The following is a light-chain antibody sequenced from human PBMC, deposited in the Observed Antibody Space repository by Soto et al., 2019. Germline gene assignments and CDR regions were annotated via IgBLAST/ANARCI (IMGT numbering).Light chain of an antibody. Sequence: DIVLTQSPGTLSLSPVERATLSCRASQTVTNSHLAWYQQKPGQAPRLLIYGASTRATGIPDRFSGSGSGTDFTLTISRLEPEDFAVYYCQQYGNSPGFTFGPGTKVDIK. CDR1: QTVTNSH. CDR2: GAS. V-gene: IGKV3-20*01. CDR3: QQYGNSPGFT. J-gene: IGKJ3*01.